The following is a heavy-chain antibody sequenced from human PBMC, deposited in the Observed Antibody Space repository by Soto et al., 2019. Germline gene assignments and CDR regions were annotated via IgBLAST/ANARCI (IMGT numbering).Heavy chain of an antibody. D-gene: IGHD2-15*01. J-gene: IGHJ6*02. CDR2: ISAYNGNT. Sequence: VKVSCKASGYTFTSYGISWVRQAPGQGLEWMGWISAYNGNTNYAQKLQGRVTMTTDTSTSTAYMELRSLRSDDTAVYYCARDEGYCSGGSCHNYYYYGMDVWGQGTTVTVSS. CDR3: ARDEGYCSGGSCHNYYYYGMDV. V-gene: IGHV1-18*01. CDR1: GYTFTSYG.